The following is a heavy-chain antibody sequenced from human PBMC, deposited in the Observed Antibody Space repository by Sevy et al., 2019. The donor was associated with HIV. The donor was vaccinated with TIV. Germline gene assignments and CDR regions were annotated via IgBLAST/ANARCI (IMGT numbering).Heavy chain of an antibody. J-gene: IGHJ5*02. CDR2: ISSSSSYI. D-gene: IGHD6-6*01. V-gene: IGHV3-21*01. CDR3: ARDSLEYSSSSVWFDP. CDR1: GFTFSSYS. Sequence: GGSLRLTCAASGFTFSSYSMNWVRQAPGKGLEWVSSISSSSSYIYYADSVKGRFTNSRDNAKNSLYLQMNSLRAEDTAVYYCARDSLEYSSSSVWFDPWGQGTLVTVSS.